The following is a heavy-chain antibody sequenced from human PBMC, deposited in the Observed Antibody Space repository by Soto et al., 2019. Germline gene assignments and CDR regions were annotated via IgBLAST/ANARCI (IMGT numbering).Heavy chain of an antibody. D-gene: IGHD5-12*01. CDR1: GVSISSGGYA. CDR3: AAGGGLPRYY. Sequence: QLQLQESGSGLVKPSQTLSLTCAVSGVSISSGGYAWSWIRQPPGNGLEWIGYIYHSGSTYYNPSLKSRVTVSVARSKKQFSLKLSSVTAADTAVYYSAAGGGLPRYYWGQGTLVTVSS. CDR2: IYHSGST. J-gene: IGHJ4*02. V-gene: IGHV4-30-2*01.